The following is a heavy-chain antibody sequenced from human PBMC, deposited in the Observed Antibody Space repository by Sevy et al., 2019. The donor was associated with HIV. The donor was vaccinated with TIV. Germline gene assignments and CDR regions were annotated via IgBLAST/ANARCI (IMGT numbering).Heavy chain of an antibody. Sequence: GGSLRLSCAASGFSLSNYAMSWVRQAPGKGLEWISTKTGSAGVTYYADSVKGRFTISRDNAKNSLFLQMNNLRVEETAVYYCARDHPSTAPFDYWGQGTLVTVSS. CDR3: ARDHPSTAPFDY. CDR2: KTGSAGVT. D-gene: IGHD2-21*02. J-gene: IGHJ4*02. V-gene: IGHV3-23*01. CDR1: GFSLSNYA.